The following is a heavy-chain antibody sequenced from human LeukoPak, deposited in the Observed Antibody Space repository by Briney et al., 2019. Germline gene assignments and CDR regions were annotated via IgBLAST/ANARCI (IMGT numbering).Heavy chain of an antibody. D-gene: IGHD3-22*01. CDR1: GGSISSTTYY. V-gene: IGHV4-39*07. CDR2: IYYSGTA. J-gene: IGHJ4*02. CDR3: AGTSYYYDSSGYPQAGYFDY. Sequence: SEILSLTCTVSGGSISSTTYYWGWIRQPPGKGLEWIGTIYYSGTAYYNPSLKSRVTISVDTSKNQFSLKLSSVTAADTAVYYCAGTSYYYDSSGYPQAGYFDYWGQGTLVTVSS.